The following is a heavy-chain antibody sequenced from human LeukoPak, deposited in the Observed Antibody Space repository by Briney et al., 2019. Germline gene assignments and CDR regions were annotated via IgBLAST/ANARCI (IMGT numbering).Heavy chain of an antibody. Sequence: PGGSLRLSCAASGFTFRNYGMHWVRQAPGKGLEWVAVIWYDGSEKYYADSVKGRFTISRDNSKNTLYLHMNSLRAEDTAVYYCAKGLPAYWYFDLWGRGTLVTVSS. J-gene: IGHJ2*01. CDR2: IWYDGSEK. V-gene: IGHV3-33*06. D-gene: IGHD3-16*01. CDR3: AKGLPAYWYFDL. CDR1: GFTFRNYG.